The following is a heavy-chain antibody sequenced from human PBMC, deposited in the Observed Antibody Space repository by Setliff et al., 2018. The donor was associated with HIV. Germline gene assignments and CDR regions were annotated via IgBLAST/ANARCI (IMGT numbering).Heavy chain of an antibody. CDR3: ARSYCSSTSCSYYFDY. Sequence: SETLSLTCTVSGGSISSYYWSWIRQPPGKGLEWIGYIYYSGSTNYNPSLKSRLAISLDTSKNQFSLKLSSVTAADTAVYYCARSYCSSTSCSYYFDYWGQGTLVTVSS. CDR1: GGSISSYY. CDR2: IYYSGST. D-gene: IGHD2-2*01. V-gene: IGHV4-59*01. J-gene: IGHJ4*02.